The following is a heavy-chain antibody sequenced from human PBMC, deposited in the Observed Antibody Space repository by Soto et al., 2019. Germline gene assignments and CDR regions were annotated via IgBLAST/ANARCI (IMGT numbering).Heavy chain of an antibody. CDR1: GFIVSSNQ. Sequence: LRLSCVASGFIVSSNQMSWVRQAPGKGLEWVSVIYSGHTTYYADSVEGRFTISRDDSKNTLYLQMNSLRVEDTAVYYCVRGPSDHKLRLVEWPYGDYWGQGALVTVSS. CDR2: IYSGHTT. V-gene: IGHV3-53*01. D-gene: IGHD3-3*01. CDR3: VRGPSDHKLRLVEWPYGDY. J-gene: IGHJ4*02.